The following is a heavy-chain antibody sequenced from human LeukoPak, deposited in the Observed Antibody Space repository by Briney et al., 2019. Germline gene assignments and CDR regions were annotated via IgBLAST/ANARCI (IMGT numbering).Heavy chain of an antibody. CDR2: MYPGDSDT. D-gene: IGHD3-10*01. CDR3: ARPYYYGSGSYRGAFDI. Sequence: GESLKISCKGSGYSFTSYWIGWVRQMPGKGLEWMGIMYPGDSDTRYSPSFQGQVTISADKSISTAYLQWSSLKASDTAIYYRARPYYYGSGSYRGAFDIWGQGTKVTVSS. CDR1: GYSFTSYW. J-gene: IGHJ3*02. V-gene: IGHV5-51*01.